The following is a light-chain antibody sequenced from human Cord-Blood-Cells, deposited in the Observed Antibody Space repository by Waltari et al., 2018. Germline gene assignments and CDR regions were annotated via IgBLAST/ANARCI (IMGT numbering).Light chain of an antibody. CDR2: RNN. Sequence: QSVLTQPPSASGTPGQRVTISCSGSSSNLGSNYVYWYQQLPGTAPKLLIYRNNQRPSGVPDRFSGSKSGTSASLAISRLRSEDEADYYCAAWDDSLSGPVFGGGTKLTVL. CDR3: AAWDDSLSGPV. J-gene: IGLJ3*02. V-gene: IGLV1-47*01. CDR1: SSNLGSNY.